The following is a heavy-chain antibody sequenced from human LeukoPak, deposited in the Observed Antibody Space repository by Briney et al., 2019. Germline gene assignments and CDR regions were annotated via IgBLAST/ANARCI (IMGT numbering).Heavy chain of an antibody. J-gene: IGHJ6*04. CDR3: AKFGTTGPTMYGMDV. V-gene: IGHV3-23*01. CDR2: ISASGGST. CDR1: RFIFSNYP. Sequence: GGSLRLSCAASRFIFSNYPMSWVRQAPGKGLEWVSSISASGGSTYYADSVKGRVTISRDNSKNTLYLQMNSLRPEDMDVYYCAKFGTTGPTMYGMDVWGKGTTVTVSS. D-gene: IGHD1-1*01.